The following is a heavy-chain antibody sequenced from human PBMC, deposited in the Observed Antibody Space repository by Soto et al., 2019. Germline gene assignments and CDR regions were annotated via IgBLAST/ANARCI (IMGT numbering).Heavy chain of an antibody. J-gene: IGHJ4*02. CDR1: GDSISSGGYY. CDR3: ARGAPTGDSFDY. Sequence: QVQLQESGPGLVKPSQTLSLTCTVSGDSISSGGYYWSWIRQHPGKGLEWIGYIYYSGGTYYKPSLKSRVTISVDTSKKQFYLKLSSVTAADTAVYYCARGAPTGDSFDYWGQGTLVTVSS. D-gene: IGHD7-27*01. CDR2: IYYSGGT. V-gene: IGHV4-31*03.